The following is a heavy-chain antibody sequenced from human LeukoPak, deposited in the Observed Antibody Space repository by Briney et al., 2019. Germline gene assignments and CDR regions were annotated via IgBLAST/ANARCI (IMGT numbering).Heavy chain of an antibody. V-gene: IGHV1-46*01. Sequence: ASAKVSFKASGYTFTNYYMHWVRQAPGQGREWMGIINPSVGSTTYAQEFQGRVTMTRDTYTSTVYMELSSLRSEDTAVYYRARLLGATTSTHFDYWGQGTLVTVSS. CDR2: INPSVGST. J-gene: IGHJ4*02. CDR1: GYTFTNYY. CDR3: ARLLGATTSTHFDY. D-gene: IGHD1-26*01.